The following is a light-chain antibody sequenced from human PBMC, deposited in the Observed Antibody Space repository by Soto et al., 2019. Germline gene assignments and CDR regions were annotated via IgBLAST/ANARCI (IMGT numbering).Light chain of an antibody. Sequence: IQMTQSPSSVSASVGDTVTLSCQTSHGVSGWLAWYQQKPGKAPTLLIYTVSNLQSGVPSRFSGSGSGTDFSLTITNLQPDDFATYFCQQGKTFPFTFGPGTKVEVK. CDR1: HGVSGW. CDR3: QQGKTFPFT. CDR2: TVS. V-gene: IGKV1-12*01. J-gene: IGKJ3*01.